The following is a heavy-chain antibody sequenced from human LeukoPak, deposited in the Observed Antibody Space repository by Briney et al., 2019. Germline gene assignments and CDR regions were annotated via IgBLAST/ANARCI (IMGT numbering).Heavy chain of an antibody. CDR2: INHSGST. D-gene: IGHD1-26*01. CDR3: ARWEGGSYYDFDY. V-gene: IGHV4-34*01. CDR1: GGSFSGYY. J-gene: IGHJ4*02. Sequence: SETLSLTCAVSGGSFSGYYWSWIRQPPGKGLEWIGEINHSGSTNYNQSLKSRVTISVDTSKNQFSLKLSSVTAADTAVYYCARWEGGSYYDFDYWGQGTLVTVSS.